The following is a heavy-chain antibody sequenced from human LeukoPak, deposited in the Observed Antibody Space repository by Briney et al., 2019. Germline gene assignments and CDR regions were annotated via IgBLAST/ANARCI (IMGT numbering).Heavy chain of an antibody. CDR1: GFIFNTYW. CDR2: INEDGDVT. J-gene: IGHJ5*02. V-gene: IGHV3-7*01. Sequence: GGSLRVSCAASGFIFNTYWMSWVRQAPGKGLEWVANINEDGDVTYYVDSVKGRFTISRDNARNSLYLQMNSLRVEDTAVYYCAGERHTAASYNWYDPWGQGTLVAVSS. D-gene: IGHD2-21*02. CDR3: AGERHTAASYNWYDP.